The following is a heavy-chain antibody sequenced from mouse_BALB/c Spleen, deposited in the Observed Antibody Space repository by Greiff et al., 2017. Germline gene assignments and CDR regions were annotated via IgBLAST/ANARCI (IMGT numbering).Heavy chain of an antibody. CDR2: ISSGGSYT. D-gene: IGHD2-2*01. Sequence: VMLVESGGGLVKPGGSLKLSCAASGFTFSSYTMSWVRQTPAKRLEWVATISSGGSYTYNPDSVKGRFTISRDNAKNTLYLQMSSLKSEDTAMYYCTRDGYDYARDYWGQGSSVTVSS. CDR3: TRDGYDYARDY. J-gene: IGHJ4*01. CDR1: GFTFSSYT. V-gene: IGHV5-6-4*01.